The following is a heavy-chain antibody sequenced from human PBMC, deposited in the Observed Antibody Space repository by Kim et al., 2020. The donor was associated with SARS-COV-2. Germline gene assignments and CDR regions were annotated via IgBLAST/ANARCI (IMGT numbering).Heavy chain of an antibody. D-gene: IGHD3-10*01. J-gene: IGHJ1*01. Sequence: SRVTISVDTSKNQFSLKLSSVTAADTAVYYCARHGHYYGSGSYHPSSIQHWGQGTLVTVSS. CDR3: ARHGHYYGSGSYHPSSIQH. V-gene: IGHV4-59*08.